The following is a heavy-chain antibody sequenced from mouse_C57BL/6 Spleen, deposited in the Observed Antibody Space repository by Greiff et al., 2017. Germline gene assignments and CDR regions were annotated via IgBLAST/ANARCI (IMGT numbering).Heavy chain of an antibody. Sequence: QVQLQQPGTELVKPGASVKLSCKASGYTFTSYWMHWVKQRPGQGLEWIGNINPSNGGTNYNGKFKGKATLTADKSSSTAFMQLSSLTAEYSAVYFCARHYGGSAWFAYWGQGTLVTVSA. D-gene: IGHD1-1*01. V-gene: IGHV1-53*01. J-gene: IGHJ3*01. CDR3: ARHYGGSAWFAY. CDR2: INPSNGGT. CDR1: GYTFTSYW.